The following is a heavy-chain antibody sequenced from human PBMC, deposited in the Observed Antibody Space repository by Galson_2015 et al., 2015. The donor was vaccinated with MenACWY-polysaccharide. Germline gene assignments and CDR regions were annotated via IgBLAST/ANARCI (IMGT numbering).Heavy chain of an antibody. CDR3: TKAGAKYCSGSSCYFNWFDP. CDR2: INADGSAT. CDR1: GFSFSTYW. V-gene: IGHV3-74*01. D-gene: IGHD2-15*01. J-gene: IGHJ5*02. Sequence: SLRLSCAASGFSFSTYWMHWVRHAPGKGLVWVSRINADGSATGYADSERGRFTISRDNAKNTLFLEMNSLRAEDTAVYYCTKAGAKYCSGSSCYFNWFDPWGQGTLVTVSS.